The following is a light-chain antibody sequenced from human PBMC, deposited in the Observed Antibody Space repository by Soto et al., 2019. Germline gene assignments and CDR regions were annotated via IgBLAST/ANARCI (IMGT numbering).Light chain of an antibody. CDR1: QSVSSN. J-gene: IGKJ1*01. Sequence: EIVMTQSPATLSVSPGERATLSCRASQSVSSNLAWYQQKPCQAPRLLTYGASTRATGIPARFSGSGSGTEFTLTISSLQSQDFAVYYCQQYNNWPTWTFGQGTKVDIK. V-gene: IGKV3-15*01. CDR3: QQYNNWPTWT. CDR2: GAS.